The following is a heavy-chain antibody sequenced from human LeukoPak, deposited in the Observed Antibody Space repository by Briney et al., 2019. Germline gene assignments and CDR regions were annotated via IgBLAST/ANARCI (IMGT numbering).Heavy chain of an antibody. Sequence: SETLSLTCTVSGDSISSGDYYWSWIRQPAGKGLEWIGRISSSGSTNYNPSLKSRVTISVATSKNQFSLKLSSVTAADTAVYYRARDLQWGSGWNNWFDPWGQGTLVTVSS. CDR2: ISSSGST. CDR3: ARDLQWGSGWNNWFDP. D-gene: IGHD6-19*01. J-gene: IGHJ5*02. CDR1: GDSISSGDYY. V-gene: IGHV4-61*02.